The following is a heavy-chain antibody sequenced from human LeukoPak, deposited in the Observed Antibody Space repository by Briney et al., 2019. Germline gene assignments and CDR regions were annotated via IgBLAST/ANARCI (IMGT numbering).Heavy chain of an antibody. CDR1: GXSVSSNSSA. D-gene: IGHD6-19*01. V-gene: IGHV6-1*01. CDR3: ARSTGYSSGWYFHFDY. CDR2: TYYRSKWYN. J-gene: IGHJ4*02. Sequence: SQTLSLTCAISGXSVSSNSSAWNWIRQSPSRGLEWLGRTYYRSKWYNDYAVSVKSRITINPDTSKNQFSLQLNSVTPEDTAVYYCARSTGYSSGWYFHFDYWGQGTLVTVSS.